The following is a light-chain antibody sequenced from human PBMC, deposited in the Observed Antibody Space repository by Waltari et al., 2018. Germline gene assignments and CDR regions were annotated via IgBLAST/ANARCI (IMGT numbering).Light chain of an antibody. V-gene: IGKV4-1*01. Sequence: DIVMTQSPDSLAVSLGERATINCKSSQSVLYSSNNKNYLAWYQQKPGQPPKLLIYWASTRESGVPDRFSGSGSGTDFTLTISSLQAEDVAVYYCQQYYSTSGFTFGPGTKVDIK. J-gene: IGKJ3*01. CDR1: QSVLYSSNNKNY. CDR3: QQYYSTSGFT. CDR2: WAS.